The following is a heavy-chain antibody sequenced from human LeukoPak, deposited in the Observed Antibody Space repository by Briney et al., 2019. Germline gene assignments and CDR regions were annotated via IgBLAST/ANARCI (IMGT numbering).Heavy chain of an antibody. D-gene: IGHD5-24*01. CDR2: INSDGTDT. CDR1: GFTFSTYW. Sequence: GGSLRLSCATSGFTFSTYWMHWVRQAPGKGLVCVSRINSDGTDTSYADSVKGRFTISRDNAKNTLYLQMNSLRAEDTAMYFCARDGYNWVHFDYWGQGTLVTVSS. J-gene: IGHJ4*02. V-gene: IGHV3-74*01. CDR3: ARDGYNWVHFDY.